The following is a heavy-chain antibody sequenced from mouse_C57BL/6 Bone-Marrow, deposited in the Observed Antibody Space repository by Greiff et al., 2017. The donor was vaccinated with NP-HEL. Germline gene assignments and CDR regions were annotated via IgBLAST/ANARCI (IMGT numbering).Heavy chain of an antibody. CDR2: ISSGGSYT. CDR1: GFTFSSYG. CDR3: ARRGWRFAY. Sequence: EVQLVESGGDLVKPGGSLKLSCAASGFTFSSYGMSWVHQTPDKRLEWVATISSGGSYTYYPDSVKGRFTISRDNAKNTLYLQMSSLKSEDTAMYYCARRGWRFAYWGQGTLVTVSA. D-gene: IGHD2-3*01. J-gene: IGHJ3*01. V-gene: IGHV5-6*01.